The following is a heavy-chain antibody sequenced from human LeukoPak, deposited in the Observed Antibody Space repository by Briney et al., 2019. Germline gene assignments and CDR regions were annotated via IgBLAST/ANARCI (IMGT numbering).Heavy chain of an antibody. CDR3: ARGRRDGSCYFDY. J-gene: IGHJ4*02. V-gene: IGHV4-59*01. Sequence: PSETLSLTCTVSGGSIDNYFWSWIRQPPGKGLEWIGYVYHTGSTNYNPSLKSQFTISIETSRNQFSLSLTSVTAADTAMYYCARGRRDGSCYFDYWGQGTSVTVSS. CDR1: GGSIDNYF. CDR2: VYHTGST.